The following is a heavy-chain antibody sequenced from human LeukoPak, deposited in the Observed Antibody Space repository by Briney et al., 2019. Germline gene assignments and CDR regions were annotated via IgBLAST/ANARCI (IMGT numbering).Heavy chain of an antibody. CDR2: TYYRSKWYN. D-gene: IGHD7-27*01. CDR1: GXSVSSNSSA. Sequence: SQTLSPTCAISGXSVSSNSSAWNWIRQSPSRGLEWLGRTYYRSKWYNDYAVSVKSRITINPDTSKNQFSLQLNSVTPEDTAVYYCARDLGKDWYFDLWGRGTLVTVSS. CDR3: ARDLGKDWYFDL. J-gene: IGHJ2*01. V-gene: IGHV6-1*01.